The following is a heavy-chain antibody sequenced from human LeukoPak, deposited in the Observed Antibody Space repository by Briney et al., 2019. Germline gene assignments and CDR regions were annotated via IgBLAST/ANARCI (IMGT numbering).Heavy chain of an antibody. CDR3: AXXXXYGDYGYYYYYMDV. J-gene: IGHJ6*03. V-gene: IGHV3-66*01. D-gene: IGHD4-17*01. CDR1: GFTVSSNY. Sequence: GGSLRLSCAASGFTVSSNYMSWVRQAPGKGLEWVSVIYSGGSTYYADSVKGRFTISRDNSKNTLYLQMNSLRAEDTAVYYCAXXXXYGDYGYYYYYMDVWGKGTTVTISS. CDR2: IYSGGST.